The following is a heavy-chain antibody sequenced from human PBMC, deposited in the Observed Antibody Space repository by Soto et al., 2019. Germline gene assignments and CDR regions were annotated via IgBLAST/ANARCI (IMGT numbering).Heavy chain of an antibody. V-gene: IGHV4-39*01. J-gene: IGHJ5*02. CDR1: GGSISDDTYY. D-gene: IGHD2-2*01. CDR2: IYYSGTS. CDR3: ARLHCPSPNCVPLDP. Sequence: QLQLQESGPGLVKPSETLSLTCTVSGGSISDDTYYWGWIRQPPGKGLEWIGSIYYSGTSSYNPSPETRVAMSADTAKRQLSLRLMSATAAARAVYYCARLHCPSPNCVPLDPWGQGTLVIVSS.